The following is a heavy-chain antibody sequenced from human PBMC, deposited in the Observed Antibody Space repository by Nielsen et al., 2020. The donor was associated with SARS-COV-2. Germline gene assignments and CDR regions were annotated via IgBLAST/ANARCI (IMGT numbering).Heavy chain of an antibody. J-gene: IGHJ6*03. CDR2: ITMSGAYM. CDR3: ARVGGRYYYSYYLDV. CDR1: GFRFTSYS. D-gene: IGHD3-16*01. V-gene: IGHV3-21*06. Sequence: GESLKISCAASGFRFTSYSMNWVRQAPGKGLEWVASITMSGAYMYYADSVRGRFTVSRDNAENSLYLQMNSLRDEDTAVYYCARVGGRYYYSYYLDVWGKGTTVTVSS.